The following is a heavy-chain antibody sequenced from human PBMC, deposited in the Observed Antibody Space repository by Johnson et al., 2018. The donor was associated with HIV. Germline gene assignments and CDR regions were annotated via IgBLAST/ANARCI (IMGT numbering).Heavy chain of an antibody. V-gene: IGHV3-64*01. J-gene: IGHJ3*02. Sequence: VQLVESGGGLVQPGGSLRLSCAASGFTFSTYAMHWVRQAPGKGLEYVSGIGGNGGTTYYANSVKGRFTISRDNSKKKLYLQMGSLRAEDMAVYYCARDPLENDYIWGQGAFDIWGQGTMVTVSS. CDR1: GFTFSTYA. D-gene: IGHD3-16*01. CDR3: ARDPLENDYIWGQGAFDI. CDR2: IGGNGGTT.